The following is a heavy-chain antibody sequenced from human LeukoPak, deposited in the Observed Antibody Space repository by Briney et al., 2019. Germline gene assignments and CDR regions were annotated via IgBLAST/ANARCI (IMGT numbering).Heavy chain of an antibody. V-gene: IGHV5-51*01. CDR3: ARGYCSSTSCYSPPNYFDY. Sequence: GESLKISCKGSGYSFTSYWIGWVRQMPGKGLEWMGIIYPGDSDTRYSPSFQGQVTISADKSISTAYLQWSSLKASDTAMYYCARGYCSSTSCYSPPNYFDYWGQGTLVTVSS. J-gene: IGHJ4*02. D-gene: IGHD2-2*01. CDR1: GYSFTSYW. CDR2: IYPGDSDT.